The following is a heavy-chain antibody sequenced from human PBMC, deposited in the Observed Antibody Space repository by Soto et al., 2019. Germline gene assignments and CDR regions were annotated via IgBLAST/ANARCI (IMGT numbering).Heavy chain of an antibody. V-gene: IGHV4-39*01. J-gene: IGHJ6*02. CDR1: GYSVSSSDYY. CDR3: APLSVSLSGPYGIHV. D-gene: IGHD2-15*01. Sequence: SETLSLTCSVSGYSVSSSDYYWAWIRQPPGKGLEGIGSMLYSGLTYYNPSLKSRVTLSVDTSKNQFSVRLNSVTASDTAVYYCAPLSVSLSGPYGIHVWGQGTTVTVSS. CDR2: MLYSGLT.